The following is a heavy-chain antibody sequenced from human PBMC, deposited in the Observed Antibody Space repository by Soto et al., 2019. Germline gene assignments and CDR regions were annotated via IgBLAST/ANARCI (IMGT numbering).Heavy chain of an antibody. CDR2: IYWDDDK. CDR3: AHRRPYSNSPEIRGDWFDP. V-gene: IGHV2-5*02. J-gene: IGHJ5*02. CDR1: GFSLSTSGVG. D-gene: IGHD4-4*01. Sequence: QITLKESGPTLVKPTQTLTLTCTFSGFSLSTSGVGVGWIRQPPGKALEWLALIYWDDDKRYSPSLKSRLTITKDTSKNQVVLTITNMDPVDTATYYCAHRRPYSNSPEIRGDWFDPWGQGTLVTVSS.